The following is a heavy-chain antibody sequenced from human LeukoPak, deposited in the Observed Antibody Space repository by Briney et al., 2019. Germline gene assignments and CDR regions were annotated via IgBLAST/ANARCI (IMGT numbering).Heavy chain of an antibody. CDR2: ISYDGSNK. D-gene: IGHD4-17*01. V-gene: IGHV3-30-3*01. CDR1: GFTFSSYA. CDR3: AREDYGDYDSGYFDY. Sequence: GGSLRLSCAASGFTFSSYAMHWVRQAPGEGLEWVAVISYDGSNKYYADSVKGRFTISRDNSKNTLYLQMNSLRAEDTAVYYCAREDYGDYDSGYFDYWGQGTLVTVSS. J-gene: IGHJ4*02.